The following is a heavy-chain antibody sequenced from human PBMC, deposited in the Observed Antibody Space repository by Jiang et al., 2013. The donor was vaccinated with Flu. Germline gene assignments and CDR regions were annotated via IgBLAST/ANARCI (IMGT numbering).Heavy chain of an antibody. D-gene: IGHD3-9*01. CDR2: IYHSGSA. Sequence: QTLSLTCTVSGGSISSGDYYWGWIRQPPGKGLEYIGYIYHSGSAYYSPSLESRVTISVDTSENQFSLKVRSVSAADTAVYYCARGTDYDVLTGASYLFDYWG. V-gene: IGHV4-30-4*08. J-gene: IGHJ4*01. CDR3: ARGTDYDVLTGASYLFDY. CDR1: GGSISSGDYY.